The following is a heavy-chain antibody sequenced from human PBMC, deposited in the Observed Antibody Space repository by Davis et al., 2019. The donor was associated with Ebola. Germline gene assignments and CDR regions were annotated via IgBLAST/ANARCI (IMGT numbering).Heavy chain of an antibody. J-gene: IGHJ2*01. D-gene: IGHD3-10*01. CDR2: IYHSGST. CDR3: ARLPLLWFGELYLSQWYFDL. CDR1: GASISSGGYS. V-gene: IGHV4-30-2*01. Sequence: SETLSLTCAVSGASISSGGYSWSWIRQLPGKGSERFGYIYHSGSTYYNPSLKSRVTISVDRSKNQFSLKLRSVTAADTAVYYCARLPLLWFGELYLSQWYFDLWGRGTLVTVSS.